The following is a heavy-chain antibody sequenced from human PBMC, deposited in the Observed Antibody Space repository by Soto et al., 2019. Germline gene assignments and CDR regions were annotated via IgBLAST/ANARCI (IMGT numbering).Heavy chain of an antibody. CDR3: VHRGGFGELLY. Sequence: QITLKESGPPLMKPTQTLTLTCTFSGFSLSSSGVGVGWIRQPPEKALEWLGLIYWDDNKLYSPSMKSRVTITKDTSKNQVVLLMTNMDPLDTATYYCVHRGGFGELLYWGQGALVTVSS. CDR1: GFSLSSSGVG. D-gene: IGHD3-10*01. CDR2: IYWDDNK. V-gene: IGHV2-5*02. J-gene: IGHJ4*02.